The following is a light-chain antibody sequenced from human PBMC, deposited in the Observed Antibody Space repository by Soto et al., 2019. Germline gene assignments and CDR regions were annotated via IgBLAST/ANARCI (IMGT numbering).Light chain of an antibody. CDR3: VPWDNGVVGPV. Sequence: QSVLTQPPSASGTPGQRVTISCSGGTSNIGTNAVNWYQHLPGTAPSVLIYSDLPRPPGVPDRFSGSESGTSASLAISGLQSEEEADYCGVPWDNGVVGPVFGGGTKLTVL. CDR1: TSNIGTNA. CDR2: SDL. V-gene: IGLV1-44*01. J-gene: IGLJ2*01.